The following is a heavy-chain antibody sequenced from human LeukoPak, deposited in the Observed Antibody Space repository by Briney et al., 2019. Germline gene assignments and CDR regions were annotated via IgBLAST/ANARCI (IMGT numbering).Heavy chain of an antibody. CDR2: IFSGGST. CDR3: ATNVVVVAATGVLDV. J-gene: IGHJ3*01. CDR1: VTVRSNY. V-gene: IGHV3-53*05. D-gene: IGHD2-15*01. Sequence: GGSLRLSCAASVTVRSNYMSWVRQAPGKGLEWVSVIFSGGSTSYADSVKGRFTISRDNSKSTVYLQIVGLRTEDTGVYYCATNVVVVAATGVLDVWGQGTMVTVSS.